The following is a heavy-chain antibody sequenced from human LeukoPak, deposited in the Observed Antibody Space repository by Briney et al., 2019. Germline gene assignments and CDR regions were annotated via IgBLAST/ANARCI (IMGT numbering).Heavy chain of an antibody. J-gene: IGHJ5*02. Sequence: SETLSLTCTVSGGSISSSSYYWGWIRQPPGKGLEWIGSIYYSGSTYYNPSLKSRVTISVDTSKNQFSLKLSSVTAADTAVYYCARATEAFWSGYYHENNWFDPWGQGTLVTVSS. CDR2: IYYSGST. D-gene: IGHD3-3*01. V-gene: IGHV4-39*07. CDR1: GGSISSSSYY. CDR3: ARATEAFWSGYYHENNWFDP.